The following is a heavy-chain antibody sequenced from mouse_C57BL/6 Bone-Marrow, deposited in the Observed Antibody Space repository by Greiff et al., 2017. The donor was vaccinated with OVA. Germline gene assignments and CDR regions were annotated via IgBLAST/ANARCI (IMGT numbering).Heavy chain of an antibody. Sequence: EVKVVESGGGLVQPGGSMKLSCVASGFTFSNYWMNWVRQSPEKGLECVAQIRLKSDNYATPYAGSVTGRFTISRDESKSSVYLQMINLSAEDTGIYYGSGGYASYYYAMDYWGQGTSVTVSS. CDR3: SGGYASYYYAMDY. J-gene: IGHJ4*01. CDR1: GFTFSNYW. V-gene: IGHV6-3*01. D-gene: IGHD2-2*01. CDR2: IRLKSDNYAT.